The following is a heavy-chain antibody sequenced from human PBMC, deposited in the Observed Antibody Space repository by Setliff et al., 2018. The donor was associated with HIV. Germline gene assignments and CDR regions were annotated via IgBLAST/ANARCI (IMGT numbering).Heavy chain of an antibody. D-gene: IGHD6-19*01. CDR3: ATNVRVPGSSLDS. V-gene: IGHV3-73*01. J-gene: IGHJ1*01. CDR1: GFAFVGAE. CDR2: IRNKFNSLAT. Sequence: GESLKLSCAASGFAFVGAEIHWVRQASGKGLEWVGRIRNKFNSLATQYGESLEGRFTISRDDSKSTAYLQMRSLKTDDTAVYFCATNVRVPGSSLDSWGPGSLVTVSS.